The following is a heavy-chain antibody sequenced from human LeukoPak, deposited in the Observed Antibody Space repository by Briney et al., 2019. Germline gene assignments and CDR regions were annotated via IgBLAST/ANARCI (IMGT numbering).Heavy chain of an antibody. CDR2: ISSSSSYI. CDR3: ARDRTTVTTFDY. J-gene: IGHJ4*02. V-gene: IGHV3-21*01. D-gene: IGHD4-17*01. CDR1: RFTFSTYT. Sequence: GGSLRLSCAASRFTFSTYTMNWVRQAPGKGLEWVSSISSSSSYIYYADTVKGRFAISRDNAKNSLYLQMNTLRAEDTAVYYCARDRTTVTTFDYWGQGTLVTVSS.